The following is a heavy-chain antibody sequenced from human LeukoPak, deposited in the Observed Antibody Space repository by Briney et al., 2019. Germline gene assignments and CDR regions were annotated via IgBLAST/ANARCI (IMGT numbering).Heavy chain of an antibody. D-gene: IGHD3-10*01. CDR1: GYTFTSYD. CDR3: ARGSVGFGELLRFDP. CDR2: MNPNSGNT. V-gene: IGHV1-8*01. Sequence: ASVKVSCKASGYTFTSYDINWVRQATGQGLEWMGWMNPNSGNTGYAQTFKGRVTMTRNTSISTAYMELSSLRSEDTAVYYCARGSVGFGELLRFDPWGQGTLVTVSS. J-gene: IGHJ5*02.